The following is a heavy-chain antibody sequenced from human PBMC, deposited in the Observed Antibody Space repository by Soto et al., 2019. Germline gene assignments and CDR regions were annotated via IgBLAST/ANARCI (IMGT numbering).Heavy chain of an antibody. D-gene: IGHD1-1*01. CDR1: GGTFSGYA. CDR3: ARDPRSITGTTSSEDFQH. CDR2: IIPIFGIT. J-gene: IGHJ1*01. Sequence: QAQLMQSGAEVKEPGSSVKVSYKASGGTFSGYAISWVRQAPGQGLEWLGGIIPIFGITNYAQKFQNRLTIAADESSATVYMDLRSLTSEDSAIYYCARDPRSITGTTSSEDFQHWGQGTLVSVS. V-gene: IGHV1-69*01.